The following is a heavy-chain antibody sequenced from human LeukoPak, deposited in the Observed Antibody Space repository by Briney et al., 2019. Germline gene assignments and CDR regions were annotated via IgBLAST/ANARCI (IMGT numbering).Heavy chain of an antibody. V-gene: IGHV3-66*01. Sequence: GGSLRLSCAASGFTVRNNYMSWVRQAPGKGLEWVSLIYSGGNTYYADSVKGRFTISRDNSNNTLYLQMNSLRAEDTAVYYCARAPSNAHFDYWGQGTLVTVSS. J-gene: IGHJ4*02. D-gene: IGHD3-3*02. CDR2: IYSGGNT. CDR3: ARAPSNAHFDY. CDR1: GFTVRNNY.